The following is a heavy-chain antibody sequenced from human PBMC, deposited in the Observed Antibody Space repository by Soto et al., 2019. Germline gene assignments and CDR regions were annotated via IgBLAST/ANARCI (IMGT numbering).Heavy chain of an antibody. Sequence: ASVKVSCKASGYTFTSYAMHWVRQAPGQRLEWMGWINAGNGNTKYSQKFQGRVTITRDTSASTAYMELSSLRSEDTAGYYCGWLAEGYCSCGSCYSCDVYWFDPWGQGTLVTVSS. J-gene: IGHJ5*02. CDR1: GYTFTSYA. D-gene: IGHD2-15*01. CDR3: GWLAEGYCSCGSCYSCDVYWFDP. V-gene: IGHV1-3*01. CDR2: INAGNGNT.